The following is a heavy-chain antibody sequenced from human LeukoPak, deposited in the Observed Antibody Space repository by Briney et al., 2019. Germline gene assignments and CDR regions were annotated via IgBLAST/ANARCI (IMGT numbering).Heavy chain of an antibody. CDR3: ARDIVVVPAASEDYYYGMDV. J-gene: IGHJ6*02. CDR2: INPNSGGT. Sequence: RASVKVSCKASGYTFTVYYMHWVRQAPGQGLEWMGWINPNSGGTNYAQKFQGRVTMTRDTSISTAYMELSRLRSDDTAVYYCARDIVVVPAASEDYYYGMDVWGQGTTVTVSS. CDR1: GYTFTVYY. V-gene: IGHV1-2*02. D-gene: IGHD2-2*01.